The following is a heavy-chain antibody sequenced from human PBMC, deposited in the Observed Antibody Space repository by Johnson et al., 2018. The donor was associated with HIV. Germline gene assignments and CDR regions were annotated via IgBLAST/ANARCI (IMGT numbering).Heavy chain of an antibody. D-gene: IGHD6-13*01. V-gene: IGHV3-30-3*01. CDR3: ARERLRAGAFDI. J-gene: IGHJ3*02. Sequence: QVQLVESGGGLVKPGGSLRLSCAASGFTFSDYYMSWIRQAPGKGLEWVAVTSYDGGNKYYADSVKGRLTISRDNSKNTVYLQMNSLRAEDTAVYYCARERLRAGAFDIWGQGTMVTVSS. CDR2: TSYDGGNK. CDR1: GFTFSDYY.